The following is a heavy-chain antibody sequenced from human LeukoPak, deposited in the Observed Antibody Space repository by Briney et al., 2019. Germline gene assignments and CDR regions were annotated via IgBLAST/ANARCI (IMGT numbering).Heavy chain of an antibody. Sequence: GESLKISCKGSGYSFTSYWIGWVREMPGKGLEWMGIIYPGDSDTSYSPSFQGQVTISADKSTRTVYLQCSSLKDSDTAMYYCERQDYGDNDYWGQGTLVTVSS. J-gene: IGHJ4*02. V-gene: IGHV5-51*01. CDR2: IYPGDSDT. D-gene: IGHD4-17*01. CDR1: GYSFTSYW. CDR3: ERQDYGDNDY.